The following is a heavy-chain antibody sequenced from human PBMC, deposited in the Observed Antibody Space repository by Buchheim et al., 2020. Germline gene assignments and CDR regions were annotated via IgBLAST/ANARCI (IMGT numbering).Heavy chain of an antibody. V-gene: IGHV3-30*18. CDR1: GFTFSSYG. J-gene: IGHJ4*02. CDR3: AKDLDSGYDFADY. Sequence: QVQLVESGGGVVQPGRSLRLSCAASGFTFSSYGMHWVRQAPGKGLEWVAVISYDGSNKDYADSVKGRFTISRDNYKNTLYLQMNSLRAEDTAVYYCAKDLDSGYDFADYWGQGTL. CDR2: ISYDGSNK. D-gene: IGHD5-12*01.